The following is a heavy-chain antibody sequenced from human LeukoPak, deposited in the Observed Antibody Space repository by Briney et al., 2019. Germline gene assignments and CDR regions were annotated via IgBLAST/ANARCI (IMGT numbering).Heavy chain of an antibody. CDR3: AKRAVAGTGRAFDY. V-gene: IGHV3-30-3*01. J-gene: IGHJ4*02. Sequence: GGSLRLSCAASGFTFIYHAMHWVRQAPGKGLEWVAVISSDGTNKYYADSVKGRFTISRDNSKNTLYLQMNTLRAEDTAVYYCAKRAVAGTGRAFDYWGQGTLVTVSS. D-gene: IGHD6-19*01. CDR2: ISSDGTNK. CDR1: GFTFIYHA.